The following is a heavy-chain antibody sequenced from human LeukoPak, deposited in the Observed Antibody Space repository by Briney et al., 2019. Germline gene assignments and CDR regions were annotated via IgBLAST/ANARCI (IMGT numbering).Heavy chain of an antibody. J-gene: IGHJ6*03. CDR3: ARQPPGVAINYYYYYMDV. CDR1: GYTFTSHF. V-gene: IGHV1-46*01. Sequence: ASVKVSCKASGYTFTSHFMHWMRQAPGQGLEWMGIINPSGGSTSYAQKFQGRLTMTRDMSTSTVYMELSSLRSEDTAVYYCARQPPGVAINYYYYYMDVWGKGTTITVSS. CDR2: INPSGGST. D-gene: IGHD5-12*01.